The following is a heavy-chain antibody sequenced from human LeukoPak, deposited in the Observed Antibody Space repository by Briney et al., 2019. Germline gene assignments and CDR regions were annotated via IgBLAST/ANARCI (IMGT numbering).Heavy chain of an antibody. Sequence: GGSLRLSCAASGFTFSSYWMNWARQAPGKGLEWVAGINHNGNVNYYVDSVKGRFTISRDNAKNSLYLQMSNLRAEDTAVYFCAWGGGLDVWGQGATVTVSS. V-gene: IGHV3-7*03. CDR2: INHNGNVN. CDR1: GFTFSSYW. CDR3: AWGGGLDV. J-gene: IGHJ6*02. D-gene: IGHD3-16*01.